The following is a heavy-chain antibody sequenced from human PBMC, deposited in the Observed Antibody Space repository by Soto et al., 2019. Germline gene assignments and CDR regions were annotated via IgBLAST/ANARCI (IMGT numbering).Heavy chain of an antibody. Sequence: ASVKVSCKASGYTFTSYDINWVRQATGQGLEWMGWMNPNSGNTGYAQKFQGRVTMTRNTSISTAYMELSSLRSEDTAVYYCFVFLWFGENFDYWGQGTLVTVSS. CDR1: GYTFTSYD. J-gene: IGHJ4*02. D-gene: IGHD3-10*01. CDR3: FVFLWFGENFDY. V-gene: IGHV1-8*01. CDR2: MNPNSGNT.